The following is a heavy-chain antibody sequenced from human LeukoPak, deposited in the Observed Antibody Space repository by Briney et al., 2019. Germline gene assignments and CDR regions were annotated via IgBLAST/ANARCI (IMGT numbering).Heavy chain of an antibody. Sequence: SETLSLTCTVSGGSISSSSYYWGWIRQPPGTGLEWIGSIYYSGSTYYNPSLKSRVTISVDTSKNQFSLKLSSVTAADTAVYYCARTAQRFQLPQRFGYWGQGTLVTVSS. D-gene: IGHD2-2*01. CDR3: ARTAQRFQLPQRFGY. V-gene: IGHV4-39*07. CDR2: IYYSGST. CDR1: GGSISSSSYY. J-gene: IGHJ4*02.